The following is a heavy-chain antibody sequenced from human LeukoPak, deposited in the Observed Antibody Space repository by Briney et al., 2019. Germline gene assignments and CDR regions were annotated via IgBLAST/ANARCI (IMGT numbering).Heavy chain of an antibody. Sequence: PGGSLRLSCAASGFIFSSYSMNWVRQAPGKGLEWVSYISSSSSTIYYADSVKGRFTISRDNAENSLYLQMNSLRAEDTAVYYCARDVSGYYEYYFDYWGQGSLVTVSS. D-gene: IGHD3-22*01. CDR2: ISSSSSTI. J-gene: IGHJ4*02. CDR3: ARDVSGYYEYYFDY. V-gene: IGHV3-48*01. CDR1: GFIFSSYS.